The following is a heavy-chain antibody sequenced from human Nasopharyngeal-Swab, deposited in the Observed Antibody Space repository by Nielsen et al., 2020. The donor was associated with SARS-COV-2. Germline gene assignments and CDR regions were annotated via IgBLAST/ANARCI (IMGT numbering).Heavy chain of an antibody. CDR1: GFIFSDSA. J-gene: IGHJ4*02. CDR2: IRSKGKSYAT. CDR3: SRCGGSCYTGKDY. D-gene: IGHD2-15*01. V-gene: IGHV3-73*01. Sequence: GEFLKISCAASGFIFSDSAIHWVRQASGKGLEWVGRIRSKGKSYATEYAASVEGRFTISRDDSKNTAYLQMNSLMTEDTAVYYCSRCGGSCYTGKDYWGQGTLVTVSS.